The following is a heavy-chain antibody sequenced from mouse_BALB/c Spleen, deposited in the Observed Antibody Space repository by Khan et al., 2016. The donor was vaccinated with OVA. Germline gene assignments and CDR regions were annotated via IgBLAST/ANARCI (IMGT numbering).Heavy chain of an antibody. CDR1: GYTFTSNT. J-gene: IGHJ4*01. D-gene: IGHD2-14*01. CDR3: ARRTTGYAMDY. CDR2: INPRSAYT. Sequence: QVQLKQSGAEPARPGASVKMSCKASGYTFTSNTMHWVKQRPGQGLEWIGYINPRSAYTIFNQKFKDKATLTADISSSTAYMQLSSLTSDDSAVYYCARRTTGYAMDYWGQGTSVTVSS. V-gene: IGHV1-4*01.